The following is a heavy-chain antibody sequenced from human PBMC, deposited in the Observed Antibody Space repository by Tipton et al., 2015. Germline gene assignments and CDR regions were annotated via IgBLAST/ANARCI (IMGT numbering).Heavy chain of an antibody. CDR2: IYYRGST. CDR1: GGSISSSTDY. V-gene: IGHV4-39*02. Sequence: TLSLTCTVSGGSISSSTDYWGWIRQPPGKGLEWIGSIYYRGSTLYNTSLKSRLTISIDTSKNQFSLKLGSVTAADTAVYYCARDPSCSGDHCYGRDNGWLDPWGQGILVAVSS. J-gene: IGHJ5*02. CDR3: ARDPSCSGDHCYGRDNGWLDP. D-gene: IGHD2-15*01.